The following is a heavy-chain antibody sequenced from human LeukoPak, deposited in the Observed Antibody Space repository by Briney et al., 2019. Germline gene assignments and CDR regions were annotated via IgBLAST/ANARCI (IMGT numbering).Heavy chain of an antibody. CDR3: ARVSSQQLVRPYDY. J-gene: IGHJ4*02. D-gene: IGHD6-13*01. CDR2: ISSSSSYI. Sequence: PGGSLRLSCAASGFTFSSYSMNWVRQAPGKGLEWVSSISSSSSYIYYADSVKGRFTISRDNAKNSLCLQMNSQRAEDTAVYYCARVSSQQLVRPYDYWGQGTLVTVSS. V-gene: IGHV3-21*01. CDR1: GFTFSSYS.